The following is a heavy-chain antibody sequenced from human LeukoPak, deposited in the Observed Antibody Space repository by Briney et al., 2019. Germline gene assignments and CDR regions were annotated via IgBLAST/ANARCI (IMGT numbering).Heavy chain of an antibody. CDR1: GASISSNNLW. J-gene: IGHJ4*02. CDR3: ASLGSRDF. Sequence: SETLSLTCAVSGASISSNNLWWNWMGHPPGKGLEWIGRVYTGSANYNPSLKSRVDISVDTSKNHFSLKLTSVTAADTAVYYCASLGSRDFWGQGTLVTVSS. V-gene: IGHV4-61*02. D-gene: IGHD3-10*01. CDR2: VYTGSA.